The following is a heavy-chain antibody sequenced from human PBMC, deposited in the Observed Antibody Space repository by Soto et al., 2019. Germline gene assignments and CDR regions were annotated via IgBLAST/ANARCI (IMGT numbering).Heavy chain of an antibody. D-gene: IGHD3-22*01. Sequence: GGSLRLSCAASGFTFSSYSMNWVRQAPGKGLEWVSSISSSSSYIYYADSVKGRFTISRDNAKNSLYLQMNSLRAEDTAVYYCARSIYYYDSSGYPDYGMDVWGQGTTVTVSS. J-gene: IGHJ6*02. CDR3: ARSIYYYDSSGYPDYGMDV. CDR2: ISSSSSYI. V-gene: IGHV3-21*01. CDR1: GFTFSSYS.